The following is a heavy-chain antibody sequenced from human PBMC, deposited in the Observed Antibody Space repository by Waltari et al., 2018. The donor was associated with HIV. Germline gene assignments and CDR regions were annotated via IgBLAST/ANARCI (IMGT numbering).Heavy chain of an antibody. V-gene: IGHV4-59*01. CDR2: IYYTGTS. D-gene: IGHD3-3*01. J-gene: IGHJ5*01. CDR1: ADTINNSY. Sequence: QVQLQESGPGLVKPSETLSLTCNVSADTINNSYLSWIRQSPAKGLEWIGYIYYTGTSNYNPSPSLKSRVTMSLDTSKTQFSLKLTSVSAADTAVYYCARTVGTSISGVITYNWFDSWGQGTLVTVSS. CDR3: ARTVGTSISGVITYNWFDS.